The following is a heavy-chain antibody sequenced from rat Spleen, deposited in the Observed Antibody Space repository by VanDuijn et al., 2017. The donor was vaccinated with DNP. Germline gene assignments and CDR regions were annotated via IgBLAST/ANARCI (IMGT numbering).Heavy chain of an antibody. D-gene: IGHD1-1*01. CDR2: IRSDGDTT. CDR1: GFTFSDYY. V-gene: IGHV5-20*01. J-gene: IGHJ2*01. Sequence: EVQLVESGGGLVLPGRSLKLSCAASGFTFSDYYMAWVRQAPTKGLEWVASIRSDGDTTYYRDSVKGRFTISRDNAKSSLYLQMDSLRSEDTGTYYCTTSTTVVFDYWGQGVMVTVSS. CDR3: TTSTTVVFDY.